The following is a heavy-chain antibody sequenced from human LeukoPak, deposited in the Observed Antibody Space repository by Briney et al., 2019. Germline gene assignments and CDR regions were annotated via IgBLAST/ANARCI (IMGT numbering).Heavy chain of an antibody. CDR3: ARDGPYYDYVWGSYYAFDI. Sequence: SETLSLTCTVSGGSVSSGSYYWSWIRQPPGKGLEWIGYIDYSGSTNYNPSLKSRVTISVDTSKNQFSLKLSSVTAADTAVYYCARDGPYYDYVWGSYYAFDIWGQGTMVTVSS. J-gene: IGHJ3*02. V-gene: IGHV4-61*01. CDR2: IDYSGST. CDR1: GGSVSSGSYY. D-gene: IGHD3-16*01.